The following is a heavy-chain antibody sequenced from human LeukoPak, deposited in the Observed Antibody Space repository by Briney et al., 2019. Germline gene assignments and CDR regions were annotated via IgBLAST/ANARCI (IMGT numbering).Heavy chain of an antibody. CDR3: ARYEWELNFALDY. Sequence: SVKVSCKASGYTFTSYGISWVRQAPGQGLEWMGGIIPIFGTANYAQKFQGRVTITADESTSTAYMELSSLRSEDTAVYYCARYEWELNFALDYWGQGTLVTVSS. J-gene: IGHJ4*02. V-gene: IGHV1-69*13. CDR2: IIPIFGTA. D-gene: IGHD1-26*01. CDR1: GYTFTSYG.